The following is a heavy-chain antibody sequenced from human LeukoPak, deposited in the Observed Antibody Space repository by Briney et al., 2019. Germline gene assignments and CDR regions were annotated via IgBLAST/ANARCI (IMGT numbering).Heavy chain of an antibody. CDR2: IVVGSGKT. CDR1: GFTFTTSA. D-gene: IGHD3-22*01. V-gene: IGHV1-58*01. J-gene: IGHJ6*02. Sequence: SVKVSCKASGFTFTTSAVQWVRQARGQRLEWMGWIVVGSGKTNYAQKFQERVTITRDMSTGTAYMELSSLRSEDTAVYYCAAAHYYDSSGYYEDHGMDVWGQGTTVTVS. CDR3: AAAHYYDSSGYYEDHGMDV.